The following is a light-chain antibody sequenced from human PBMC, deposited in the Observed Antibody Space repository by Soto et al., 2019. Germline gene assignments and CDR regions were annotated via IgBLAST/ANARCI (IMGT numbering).Light chain of an antibody. CDR2: DAS. J-gene: IGKJ5*01. CDR3: QQRSNWPT. CDR1: QSVSSY. V-gene: IGKV3-11*01. Sequence: EIVLTQSPATLSLSPGERATLSCRASQSVSSYLAWYQQKPGQAPRLLIYDASNRATGSPARFNGSGSGTAFTLTISSLEPEDFAVYYCQQRSNWPTFGQGTRLEI.